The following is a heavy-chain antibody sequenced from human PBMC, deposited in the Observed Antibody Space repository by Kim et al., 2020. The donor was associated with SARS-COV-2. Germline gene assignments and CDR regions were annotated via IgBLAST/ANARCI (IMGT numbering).Heavy chain of an antibody. Sequence: ASVKVSCKASGYTFTSYAMHWVRQAPGQRLEWMGWINAGNGNTKYSQKFQGRVTITRDTSASTAYMELSSLRSEDTAVYYCARDGQRITYYDFWSGYYNFIGMDVWGQGTTVTVSS. J-gene: IGHJ6*02. D-gene: IGHD3-3*01. CDR1: GYTFTSYA. V-gene: IGHV1-3*01. CDR2: INAGNGNT. CDR3: ARDGQRITYYDFWSGYYNFIGMDV.